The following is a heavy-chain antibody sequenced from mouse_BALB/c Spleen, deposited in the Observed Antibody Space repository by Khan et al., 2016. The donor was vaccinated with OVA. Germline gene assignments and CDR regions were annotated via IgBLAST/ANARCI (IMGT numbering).Heavy chain of an antibody. CDR2: ISYSGST. CDR3: ARKNYYDYAVDY. V-gene: IGHV3-2*02. D-gene: IGHD1-1*01. Sequence: VQLQQPGPGLVKPSQSLSLTCTVTGYSITSNYAWNWIRQFPGNKLEWMGYISYSGSTSYNPSLKSRISITRDTSKNQFFLQLNSVTTEDTATYYCARKNYYDYAVDYWGQGTSVTVSS. CDR1: GYSITSNYA. J-gene: IGHJ4*01.